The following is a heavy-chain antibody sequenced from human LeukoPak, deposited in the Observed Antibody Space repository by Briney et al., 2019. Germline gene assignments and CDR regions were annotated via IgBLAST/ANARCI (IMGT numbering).Heavy chain of an antibody. V-gene: IGHV3-15*01. CDR1: GFTFSNAW. CDR2: IKSKTDGWTT. J-gene: IGHJ4*02. Sequence: GGSLRLSCAASGFTFSNAWMSWVRQAPGKGLEWVGRIKSKTDGWTTDYAAPVKGRFTISRDDSKNTLYLQMNSLKTEDTAVYYCTLRITMVRGVNDHWGQGTLVTVSS. CDR3: TLRITMVRGVNDH. D-gene: IGHD3-10*01.